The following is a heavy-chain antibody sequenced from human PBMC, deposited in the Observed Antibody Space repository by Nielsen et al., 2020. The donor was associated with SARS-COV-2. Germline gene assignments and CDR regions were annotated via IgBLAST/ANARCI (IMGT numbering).Heavy chain of an antibody. D-gene: IGHD4-17*01. CDR3: AKARRIRTVTSPSDY. Sequence: GESLKISCAASGFTFSSYGMHWVRQAPGKGLEWVAVISYDGSNKYYADSVKGRFTISRDNSKNTLYLQMNSLRAEDTAVYYCAKARRIRTVTSPSDYWGQGALVTVSS. CDR1: GFTFSSYG. J-gene: IGHJ4*02. V-gene: IGHV3-30*18. CDR2: ISYDGSNK.